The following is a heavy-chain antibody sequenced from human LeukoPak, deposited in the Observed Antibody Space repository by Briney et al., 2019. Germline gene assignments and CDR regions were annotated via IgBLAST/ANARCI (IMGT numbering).Heavy chain of an antibody. J-gene: IGHJ5*02. V-gene: IGHV3-73*01. CDR1: GFTFSGSA. CDR3: TRLGGYSSGWDHAT. CDR2: IRSKANSYAT. Sequence: GGSLRLSCAASGFTFSGSAMHWVRQASGKGLERVGCIRSKANSYATAYAASVKGRFTISRDDSKNTAYLQMNSLKTEDTAVYYCTRLGGYSSGWDHATWGQGTLVTVSS. D-gene: IGHD6-19*01.